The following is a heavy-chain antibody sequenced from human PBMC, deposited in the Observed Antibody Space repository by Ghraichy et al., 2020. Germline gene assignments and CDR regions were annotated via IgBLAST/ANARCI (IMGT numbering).Heavy chain of an antibody. CDR1: GFTFSRFA. V-gene: IGHV3-30-3*01. J-gene: IGHJ4*02. D-gene: IGHD3-10*01. CDR2: ISYDGSSN. CDR3: ATGSYYYGEY. Sequence: SCAASGFTFSRFAMHWVRQAPGKGLEWVALISYDGSSNHYADSVRGRFTISRDNSKNTLYLAMNSLRTEDTAVYYCATGSYYYGEYWGQGALVTVSS.